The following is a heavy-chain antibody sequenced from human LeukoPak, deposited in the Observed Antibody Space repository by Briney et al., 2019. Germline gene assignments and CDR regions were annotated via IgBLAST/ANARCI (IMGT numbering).Heavy chain of an antibody. CDR2: INPSGGST. D-gene: IGHD4-17*01. J-gene: IGHJ3*02. CDR3: ARERSTVTVPGNAFDI. Sequence: GASVTVSCTASGYTFTGYYMHWVRQAPGQGLEWMGIINPSGGSTSYAQKFQGRVTMTRDTSTSTVYMELSSLRSEDTAVYYCARERSTVTVPGNAFDIWGQGTMVTVSS. CDR1: GYTFTGYY. V-gene: IGHV1-46*01.